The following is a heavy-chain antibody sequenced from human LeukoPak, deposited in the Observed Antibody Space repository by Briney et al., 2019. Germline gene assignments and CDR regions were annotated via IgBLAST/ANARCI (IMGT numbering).Heavy chain of an antibody. J-gene: IGHJ6*03. V-gene: IGHV4-30-2*01. D-gene: IGHD1-7*01. Sequence: SQTLSLTCSVSGGSISNGGYYWSWIRQPPGKGLEWIGYMYQSGSTYFNPSLKSRVTISGDRSKNQFSLKLSSVTAADTAVYYCAGTNEYYYYMDVWGKGTTVTVSS. CDR3: AGTNEYYYYMDV. CDR1: GGSISNGGYY. CDR2: MYQSGST.